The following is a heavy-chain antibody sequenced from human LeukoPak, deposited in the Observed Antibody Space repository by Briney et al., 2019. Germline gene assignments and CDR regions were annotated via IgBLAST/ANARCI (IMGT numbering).Heavy chain of an antibody. D-gene: IGHD2-15*01. CDR3: ARHPFATPFDY. V-gene: IGHV4-59*08. CDR2: VYYSGDT. CDR1: GDSVSGVY. J-gene: IGHJ4*02. Sequence: SETLSLTCTVSGDSVSGVYWSWIRQPPEKGLEWIGYVYYSGDTNYNPSLKSRVTMSLDTSKNQVSLRLSSVTAADTAVYYCARHPFATPFDYWGRGTLLTVSS.